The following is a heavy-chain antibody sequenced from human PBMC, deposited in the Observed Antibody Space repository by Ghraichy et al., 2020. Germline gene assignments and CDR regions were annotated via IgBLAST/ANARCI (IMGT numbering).Heavy chain of an antibody. Sequence: GGSLRLSCAASGFTFSSYTMSWVRQAPGKGLEWVSVISSSDGRTYYADSAKGRFTISRDNSKNTLYLQMNSLRVEDTAVYYCAKALDLVLVRNWGQGTLVTVSS. V-gene: IGHV3-23*01. CDR2: ISSSDGRT. CDR3: AKALDLVLVRN. D-gene: IGHD3-22*01. J-gene: IGHJ4*02. CDR1: GFTFSSYT.